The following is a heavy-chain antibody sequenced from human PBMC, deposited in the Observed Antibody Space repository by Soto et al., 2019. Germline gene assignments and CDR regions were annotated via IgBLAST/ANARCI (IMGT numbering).Heavy chain of an antibody. CDR2: IAETGSST. D-gene: IGHD6-13*01. Sequence: GGSLRLSCATSGLNFNGYTMSWVRQAPGQGLEWVSGIAETGSSTYYADSVKGRFTISRDNSKNTLYLQMNNLRAEDTAVYYCARDPRLKYSSSWYWFDPWGQGTLVTVSS. V-gene: IGHV3-23*01. CDR3: ARDPRLKYSSSWYWFDP. J-gene: IGHJ5*02. CDR1: GLNFNGYT.